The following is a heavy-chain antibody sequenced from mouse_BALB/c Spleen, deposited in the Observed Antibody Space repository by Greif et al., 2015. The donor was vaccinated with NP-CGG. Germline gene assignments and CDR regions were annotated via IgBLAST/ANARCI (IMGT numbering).Heavy chain of an antibody. J-gene: IGHJ3*01. CDR3: ARWDGAY. CDR2: INPSSGYT. V-gene: IGHV1-4*01. D-gene: IGHD4-1*01. CDR1: GYTFTSNT. Sequence: QVQLQQSGAELARPGASVKMSCKASGYTFTSNTMHGVKQRPGKGLEWIGYINPSSGYTNYNQKFKDKATLTADKSSSTAYMQLSSLTSEDSAVYYCARWDGAYWGQGTLVTVSA.